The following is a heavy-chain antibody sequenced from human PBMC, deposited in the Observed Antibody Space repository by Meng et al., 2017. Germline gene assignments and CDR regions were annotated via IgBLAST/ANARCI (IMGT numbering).Heavy chain of an antibody. Sequence: QVQLQESGPGLVEPSESLSLTCTVSGGSISNHYWVWIQQRPGKGLERSGYNYYTGSTNYNPSLKSRVTISLDTSKNQFSLKLSSVTAADTAVYYCARGEHRTGVEDYWGQGTLVTVSS. CDR1: GGSISNHY. J-gene: IGHJ4*02. CDR2: NYYTGST. D-gene: IGHD1-14*01. CDR3: ARGEHRTGVEDY. V-gene: IGHV4-59*11.